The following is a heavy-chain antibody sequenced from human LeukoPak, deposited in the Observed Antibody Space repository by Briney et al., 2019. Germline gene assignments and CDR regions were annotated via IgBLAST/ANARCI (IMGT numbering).Heavy chain of an antibody. V-gene: IGHV3-7*01. CDR3: ARDGGSGSYRFYYYYHMDV. J-gene: IGHJ6*03. CDR2: IKQGGTEK. D-gene: IGHD3-10*01. Sequence: GGSLRLSCAASGFTFRNYWMSWVRQAQGKGLERVANIKQGGTEKNYVDSVKGRFTVPRDNAKSSLYLQMNSLRAEDTAVYYCARDGGSGSYRFYYYYHMDVWGKGTTVTVSS. CDR1: GFTFRNYW.